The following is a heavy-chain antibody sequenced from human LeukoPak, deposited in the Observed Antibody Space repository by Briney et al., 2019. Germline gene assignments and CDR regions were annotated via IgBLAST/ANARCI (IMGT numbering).Heavy chain of an antibody. Sequence: ASVKVSCKASGYTFTSYGISWVRQAPGQGLEWMGWISAYNGNTNYAQKLQGRVTMTRDTSTSTAYMELSSLTSEDTAVYFCARVSETPAYYYTSGYYYLGYWGQGTLVTVPS. J-gene: IGHJ4*02. D-gene: IGHD3-22*01. CDR2: ISAYNGNT. CDR1: GYTFTSYG. V-gene: IGHV1-18*01. CDR3: ARVSETPAYYYTSGYYYLGY.